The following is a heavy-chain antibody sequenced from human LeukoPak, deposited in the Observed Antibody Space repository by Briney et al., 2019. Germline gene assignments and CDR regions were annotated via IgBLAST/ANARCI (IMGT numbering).Heavy chain of an antibody. J-gene: IGHJ4*02. CDR2: IKSKTDGGTT. CDR1: GFTFSNAW. D-gene: IGHD6-19*01. V-gene: IGHV3-15*01. Sequence: GGSLRLSCAASGFTFSNAWMSWVRQAPGKGLEWVGRIKSKTDGGTTDYAAPVKGRFTISRDDSKNTLYLQMNSLKTEDTAVYYRTTAKGSGWWYYFDHWGQGTLVTVSS. CDR3: TTAKGSGWWYYFDH.